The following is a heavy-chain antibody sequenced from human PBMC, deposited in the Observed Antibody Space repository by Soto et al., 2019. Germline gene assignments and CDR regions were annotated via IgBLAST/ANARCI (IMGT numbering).Heavy chain of an antibody. CDR3: ATDSAGRGPFDP. J-gene: IGHJ5*02. V-gene: IGHV4-59*13. D-gene: IGHD3-10*01. CDR2: TYHTGST. Sequence: SETLSLTCTISGGCFGTNYWSWIRQSPGKGLEWIGYTYHTGSTKYNPSLKSRATISVDTSKNQFSLTLNSAAAADTAVYYCATDSAGRGPFDPWGQGSLVTVSS. CDR1: GGCFGTNY.